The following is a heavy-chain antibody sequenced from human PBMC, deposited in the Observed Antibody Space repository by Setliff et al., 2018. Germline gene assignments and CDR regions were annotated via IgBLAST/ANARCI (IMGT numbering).Heavy chain of an antibody. CDR1: GGSISSYY. Sequence: PSETLSLTCTVSGGSISSYYWSWIRQPPGKGLEWIGYIYYSGSTNYNPSLKSRVTISVDTSKSQFSLKLSSVTAADTAVYYCAREGYYNFWSGFMDVWGQGTTVTVSS. J-gene: IGHJ6*02. CDR2: IYYSGST. V-gene: IGHV4-59*01. CDR3: AREGYYNFWSGFMDV. D-gene: IGHD3-3*01.